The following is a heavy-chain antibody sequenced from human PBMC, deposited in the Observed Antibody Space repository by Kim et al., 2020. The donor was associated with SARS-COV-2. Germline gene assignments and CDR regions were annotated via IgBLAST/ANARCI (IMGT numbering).Heavy chain of an antibody. V-gene: IGHV4-4*07. Sequence: SETLSLTCTVSGGPISSYYWNWIRQPAGKGLEWVGRMYSSGTTNYNPSLSSRVTMSVDKSKNQFSLKLTSVTAADTAVYYCAREKSEPSGTFPFYFDYWGQGILVTVSS. D-gene: IGHD1-26*01. CDR1: GGPISSYY. CDR2: MYSSGTT. CDR3: AREKSEPSGTFPFYFDY. J-gene: IGHJ4*02.